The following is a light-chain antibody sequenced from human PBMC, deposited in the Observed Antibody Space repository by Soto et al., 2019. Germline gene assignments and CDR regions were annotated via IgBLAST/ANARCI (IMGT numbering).Light chain of an antibody. CDR1: QSVSSSY. Sequence: IVLTQSTGTLSVSPGERATLSCRASQSVSSSYLAWYQQKPGQAPRLLIYGASTRATGIPARFSGSGSGTEFTLTISSLQSEDFAVYYCQQYNNWLTFGGGTKVDI. CDR2: GAS. J-gene: IGKJ4*01. CDR3: QQYNNWLT. V-gene: IGKV3-15*01.